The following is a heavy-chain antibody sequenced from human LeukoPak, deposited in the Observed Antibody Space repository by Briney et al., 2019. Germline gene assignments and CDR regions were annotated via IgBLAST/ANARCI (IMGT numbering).Heavy chain of an antibody. Sequence: GGSLRLSCVVSGFTFDDYAMHWVRQVPGKGLVWVSRINSDGSSTSYADSVKGRFTISRDNAKNTLYLQMNSLRAEDTAVYYCARDSVTHDFDYWGQGTLVTVSS. J-gene: IGHJ4*02. V-gene: IGHV3-74*01. CDR2: INSDGSST. CDR1: GFTFDDYA. CDR3: ARDSVTHDFDY.